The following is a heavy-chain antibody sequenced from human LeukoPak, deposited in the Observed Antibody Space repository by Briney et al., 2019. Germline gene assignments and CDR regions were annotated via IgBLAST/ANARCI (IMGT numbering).Heavy chain of an antibody. V-gene: IGHV3-23*01. J-gene: IGHJ4*02. CDR2: IRPSDGST. Sequence: GGSLRLSCATSGFNFNNFPMTWVRQAPGKGLEWASAIRPSDGSTFYADSVKGRFTISRDSSKSTLYLQMNSLRAEDTAVYYCAKLTSGWFEDFWGQGTLVTVSS. D-gene: IGHD6-19*01. CDR3: AKLTSGWFEDF. CDR1: GFNFNNFP.